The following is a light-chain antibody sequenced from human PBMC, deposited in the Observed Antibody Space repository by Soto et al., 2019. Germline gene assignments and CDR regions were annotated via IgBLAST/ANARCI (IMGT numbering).Light chain of an antibody. J-gene: IGKJ4*01. CDR3: QQFNAYPLT. V-gene: IGKV1-9*01. Sequence: DLQLTQSPSFLSASVGDRVTISCRASQGIGDYLAWYQQKPGKAPKLLIYGASTLQSGVPSRFSGSASGTEFTLTISSLQPEDFATYFCQQFNAYPLTFGGGTKLEIK. CDR2: GAS. CDR1: QGIGDY.